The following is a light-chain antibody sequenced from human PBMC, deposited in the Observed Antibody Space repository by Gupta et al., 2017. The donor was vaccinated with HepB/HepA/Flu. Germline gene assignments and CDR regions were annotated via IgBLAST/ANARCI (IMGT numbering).Light chain of an antibody. J-gene: IGLJ2*01. CDR1: NSDVGAYNY. Sequence: SALTQPASVSGSPGQSITISCTGTNSDVGAYNYVSWYQQHPGKAPKVMIYDVSNRPSGVSNRFSGSKSGNTASLTISGLQAEDEADYYCATYTTSSNVVFGGGTKLTVL. CDR3: ATYTTSSNVV. CDR2: DVS. V-gene: IGLV2-14*03.